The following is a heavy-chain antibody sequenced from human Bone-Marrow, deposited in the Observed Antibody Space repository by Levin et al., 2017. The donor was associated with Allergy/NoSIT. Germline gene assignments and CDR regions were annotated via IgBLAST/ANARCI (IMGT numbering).Heavy chain of an antibody. CDR3: ARDRIPYCAGDCYSFQH. D-gene: IGHD2-21*02. CDR2: IWYDGANK. J-gene: IGHJ1*01. V-gene: IGHV3-33*01. Sequence: QAGGSLRLSCAASGFTFRSFGIHWVRQAPGKGLEWVAVIWYDGANKYYGDPVKGRFTISRDDSKDTVFLQMNSLRADDTAVYYCARDRIPYCAGDCYSFQHWGQGTLVTVSS. CDR1: GFTFRSFG.